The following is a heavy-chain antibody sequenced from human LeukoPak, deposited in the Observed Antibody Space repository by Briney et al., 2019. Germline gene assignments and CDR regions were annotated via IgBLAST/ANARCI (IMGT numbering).Heavy chain of an antibody. CDR3: TREGIAAAATEVFHTKTNIYYYYMDV. D-gene: IGHD6-13*01. J-gene: IGHJ6*03. CDR2: IRSKANSYAT. V-gene: IGHV3-73*01. Sequence: GGSLRLSCAASGFTFSGSAMHWVRQASGKGLEWVGRIRSKANSYATAYAASVKGRSTISRDDSKNTAYLQMNSLKTEDTAVYYCTREGIAAAATEVFHTKTNIYYYYMDVWGKGTTVTISS. CDR1: GFTFSGSA.